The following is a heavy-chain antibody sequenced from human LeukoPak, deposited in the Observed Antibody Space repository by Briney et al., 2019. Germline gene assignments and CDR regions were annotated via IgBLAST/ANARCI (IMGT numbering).Heavy chain of an antibody. J-gene: IGHJ6*03. CDR1: GGSISSYY. CDR3: ARGGRWAGTLPLDYYYMDV. Sequence: SETLSLTCTVSGGSISSYYWSWIRQPAGKGLEWIGRIYTSGSTNYNPSLKSRVTMSVDTSKNQFSLKLSSVTAADTAVYYCARGGRWAGTLPLDYYYMDVWGKGTTVTVSS. CDR2: IYTSGST. D-gene: IGHD1-1*01. V-gene: IGHV4-4*07.